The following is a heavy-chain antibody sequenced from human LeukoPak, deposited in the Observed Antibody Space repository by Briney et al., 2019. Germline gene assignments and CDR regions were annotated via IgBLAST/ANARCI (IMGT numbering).Heavy chain of an antibody. CDR1: GFTFSDYA. J-gene: IGHJ4*02. CDR3: AKSVQLVRLSYFDY. D-gene: IGHD6-6*01. V-gene: IGHV3-23*01. CDR2: ISSGGSYT. Sequence: GGSLRLSCAASGFTFSDYAMSWVRQAPGKGLEWVSSISSGGSYTYYADSVRGRFTISRDNSKNTLYLQMNSLRAEDTAVYYCAKSVQLVRLSYFDYWGQGTPVTVSS.